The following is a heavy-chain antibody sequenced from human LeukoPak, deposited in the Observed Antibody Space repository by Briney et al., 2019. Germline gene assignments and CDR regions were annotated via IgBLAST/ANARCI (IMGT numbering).Heavy chain of an antibody. Sequence: ASVKVSCKASGYTFTGYYMHWVRQAPGQGLEWMGWINPNSGGTNYAQKFQGRVTMTRDTSISTAYMELSRLRSDDTAVYYCARVHYGIAVAPFDYWGQGTLVTVSS. CDR1: GYTFTGYY. CDR2: INPNSGGT. CDR3: ARVHYGIAVAPFDY. J-gene: IGHJ4*02. D-gene: IGHD6-19*01. V-gene: IGHV1-2*02.